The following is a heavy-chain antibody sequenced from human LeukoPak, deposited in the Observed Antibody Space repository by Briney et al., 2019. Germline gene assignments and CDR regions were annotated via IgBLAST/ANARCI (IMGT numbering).Heavy chain of an antibody. D-gene: IGHD3-10*01. V-gene: IGHV3-21*01. CDR2: ISSSSSYI. J-gene: IGHJ6*04. Sequence: GGSQRLSCAASGFTFSSYSMNWVRQAPGKGLEWVSSISSSSSYIYYADSVKGRFTISRDNAKNSLYLQMNSLRAEDTAVYYCARGLYGSGTKRSYGMDVWGKGTTVTVSS. CDR1: GFTFSSYS. CDR3: ARGLYGSGTKRSYGMDV.